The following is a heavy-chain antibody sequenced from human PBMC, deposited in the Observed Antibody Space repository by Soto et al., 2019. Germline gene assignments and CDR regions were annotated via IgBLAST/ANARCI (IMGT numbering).Heavy chain of an antibody. V-gene: IGHV3-7*03. CDR2: IKEDGSEK. CDR1: GFIFNKYW. Sequence: EVQLVESGGDLVQPGGALRLSCAASGFIFNKYWMTWVRQAPGKGLEWVATIKEDGSEKYYGDSVKGRFTISRDNSKNSAFLQMNSLRAEDTAVYYCVRARVDYWGQGILVTVSS. J-gene: IGHJ4*02. CDR3: VRARVDY.